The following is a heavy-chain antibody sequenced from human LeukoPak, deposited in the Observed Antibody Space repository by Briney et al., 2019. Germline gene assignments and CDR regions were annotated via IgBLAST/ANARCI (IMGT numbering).Heavy chain of an antibody. CDR1: GFTFSRYW. D-gene: IGHD3-10*01. V-gene: IGHV3-7*01. CDR2: VKQDGSDE. Sequence: GGSLRLSCAASGFTFSRYWMSWVRQAPGKGLEWVANVKQDGSDEYYVDSVKGRFTISRDNAKNSLYLQMNSLGADDTAVYYCARDNSGSYDFWGQGTLVTVSS. CDR3: ARDNSGSYDF. J-gene: IGHJ4*02.